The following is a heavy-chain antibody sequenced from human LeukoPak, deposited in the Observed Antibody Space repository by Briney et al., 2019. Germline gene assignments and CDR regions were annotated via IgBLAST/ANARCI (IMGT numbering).Heavy chain of an antibody. CDR3: ARDSHYCSGGSCYPDNWFDP. V-gene: IGHV1-2*02. CDR2: INPNSGGT. D-gene: IGHD2-15*01. CDR1: GYTFTGYY. Sequence: ASVKVSCKASGYTFTGYYMHWVRQAPGQGLEWMGWINPNSGGTNYAQKLQGRVTMTRDTSISTAYMELSGLRSDDTAVYYCARDSHYCSGGSCYPDNWFDPWGQGTLVTVSS. J-gene: IGHJ5*02.